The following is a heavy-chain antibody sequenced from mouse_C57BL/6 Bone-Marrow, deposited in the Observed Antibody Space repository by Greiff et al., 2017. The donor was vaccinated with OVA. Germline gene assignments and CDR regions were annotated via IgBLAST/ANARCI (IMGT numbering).Heavy chain of an antibody. J-gene: IGHJ2*01. Sequence: VQLQQPVAELVRPGSSVKLSCKASGYTFTSYWMDWVTQRPVQGLEWIGNIYPSDSETHYNQKFKDKATLTVDKSSSTAYMQLSSLTSEDSAVYYCARKYGNYWGQGTTLTVSS. D-gene: IGHD2-10*02. V-gene: IGHV1-61*01. CDR3: ARKYGNY. CDR1: GYTFTSYW. CDR2: IYPSDSET.